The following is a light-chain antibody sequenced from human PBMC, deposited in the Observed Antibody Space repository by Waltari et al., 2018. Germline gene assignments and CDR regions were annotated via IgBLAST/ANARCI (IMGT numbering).Light chain of an antibody. CDR3: TLYTTTSTWV. Sequence: QSALTQPPSVSGSPGQSVTISCTGTSGDVGSYNRVSWYQQPPGTAPKLIIYAVTNRPSGVPDHFSGSKSGNTASLTISGLQAEDEADYYCTLYTTTSTWVFGGGTRLTVL. CDR2: AVT. V-gene: IGLV2-18*01. CDR1: SGDVGSYNR. J-gene: IGLJ3*02.